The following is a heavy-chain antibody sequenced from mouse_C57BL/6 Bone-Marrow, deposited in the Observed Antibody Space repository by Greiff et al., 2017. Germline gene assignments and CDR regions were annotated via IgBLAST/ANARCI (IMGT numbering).Heavy chain of an antibody. Sequence: QVQLQQPGAELVKPGASVKMSCKASGYTFTSYWITWVKQRPGQGLEWIGDIYPGSGSTNYNEKFKSKATLTVDTSPSTAYMQLSSLTSEYSAVYYGAREGPYYSNFDVWGTGTTVTVSS. CDR2: IYPGSGST. V-gene: IGHV1-55*01. J-gene: IGHJ1*03. D-gene: IGHD2-5*01. CDR3: AREGPYYSNFDV. CDR1: GYTFTSYW.